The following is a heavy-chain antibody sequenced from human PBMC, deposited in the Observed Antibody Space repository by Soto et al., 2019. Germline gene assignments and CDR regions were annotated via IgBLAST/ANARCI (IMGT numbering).Heavy chain of an antibody. CDR1: GFSFSTYW. Sequence: DVQLVESGGGLAQPGGSLRLSCTASGFSFSTYWMHWVRQVPVKGPVWVSRISGDGNTTTYADSVKGRFTISRDNANNILYLEMNTLRAEDTAVYHCTRGPRVDSAGTGAQWGQGTLVTVSS. V-gene: IGHV3-74*03. J-gene: IGHJ4*02. CDR2: ISGDGNTT. CDR3: TRGPRVDSAGTGAQ. D-gene: IGHD6-13*01.